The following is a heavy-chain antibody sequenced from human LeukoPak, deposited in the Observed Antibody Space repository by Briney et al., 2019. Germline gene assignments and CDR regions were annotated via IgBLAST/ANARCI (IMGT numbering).Heavy chain of an antibody. D-gene: IGHD3-22*01. J-gene: IGHJ3*01. CDR2: ISYDGSNK. V-gene: IGHV3-30*18. CDR1: AFTFSSYG. Sequence: PGGSLRLSCAASAFTFSSYGMHWVRQAPGKGLEWVAVISYDGSNKYYADSVKGRFTISRDNSKNTLYLQMNSLRAEDTAVYYCAKATPDSSWGQGTMVTVSS. CDR3: AKATPDSS.